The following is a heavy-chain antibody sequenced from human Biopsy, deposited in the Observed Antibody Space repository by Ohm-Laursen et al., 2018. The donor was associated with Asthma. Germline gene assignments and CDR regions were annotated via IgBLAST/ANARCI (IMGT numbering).Heavy chain of an antibody. CDR3: ARRGGVRRYFDY. V-gene: IGHV4-30-4*01. Sequence: TLSLTGTVSGGSISSGAYYWSWVRQPPGKGLEWIGYIYYIGSTYYNPSLKSQVAISLDTSKNQFSLKLSSVTAADTAVYFCARRGGVRRYFDYWGQGTLVTVSS. CDR2: IYYIGST. J-gene: IGHJ4*02. CDR1: GGSISSGAYY. D-gene: IGHD3-16*01.